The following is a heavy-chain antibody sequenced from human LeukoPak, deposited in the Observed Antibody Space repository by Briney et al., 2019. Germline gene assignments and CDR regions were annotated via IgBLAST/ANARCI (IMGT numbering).Heavy chain of an antibody. CDR2: IYYSGST. CDR1: GGSISSSSYY. CDR3: ARRLGQWLVQASFDY. V-gene: IGHV4-39*07. J-gene: IGHJ4*02. D-gene: IGHD6-19*01. Sequence: PSETLSLTCTVSGGSISSSSYYWGWIRQPPGKGLEWIGSIYYSGSTYYNPSLKSRVTISVDTSKNQFSLKLSSVTAADTAVYYCARRLGQWLVQASFDYWGQGTLVTVSS.